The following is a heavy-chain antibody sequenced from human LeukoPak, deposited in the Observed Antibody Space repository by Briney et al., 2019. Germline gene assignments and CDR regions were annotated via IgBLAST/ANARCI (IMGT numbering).Heavy chain of an antibody. D-gene: IGHD6-13*01. CDR1: GFTFSSYW. CDR2: IKQDGSEK. J-gene: IGHJ4*02. Sequence: PGGSLRLSCEASGFTFSSYWMSWVRQAPGKGLEWVANIKQDGSEKYYVDSVKGRFTISRDNAKNSLYLQMNSLRAEDTAVYYCARFIAAPYYFDYWGRGTLVTVSS. CDR3: ARFIAAPYYFDY. V-gene: IGHV3-7*01.